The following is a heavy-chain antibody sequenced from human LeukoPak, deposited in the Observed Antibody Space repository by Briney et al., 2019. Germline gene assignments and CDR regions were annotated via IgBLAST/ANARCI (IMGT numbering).Heavy chain of an antibody. Sequence: GGSLRLSCAASGFTFSSYGMSWVRQAPGKGLEWVSAISATGDTTYYADSVKGRFTISRDNSKNTLYLQMNSLRAGDTAVYYCARDSVEEGAMVDTILDYWGQGTLVTVSS. CDR3: ARDSVEEGAMVDTILDY. V-gene: IGHV3-23*01. CDR2: ISATGDTT. D-gene: IGHD5-18*01. J-gene: IGHJ4*02. CDR1: GFTFSSYG.